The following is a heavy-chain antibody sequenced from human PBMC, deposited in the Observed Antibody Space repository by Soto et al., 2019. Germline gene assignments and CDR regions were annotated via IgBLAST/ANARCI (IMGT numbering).Heavy chain of an antibody. CDR1: GFTFSGYN. D-gene: IGHD1-1*01. CDR2: IQGDSSGI. Sequence: EVQLVESGGGLVQPGGSLRLSCAASGFTFSGYNMNWIRQAQGKGLEWVSCIQGDSSGIWYADSVKGRFTMSRDNAKNSLHLQMNSLREEDTAVYFCARDSNWCSEYWGQGTLVAVSS. V-gene: IGHV3-48*02. CDR3: ARDSNWCSEY. J-gene: IGHJ4*02.